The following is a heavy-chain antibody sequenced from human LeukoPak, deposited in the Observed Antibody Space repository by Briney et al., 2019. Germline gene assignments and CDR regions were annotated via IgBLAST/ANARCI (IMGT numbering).Heavy chain of an antibody. CDR3: ARMRSRRWFDP. J-gene: IGHJ5*02. CDR1: GGSFSGYY. V-gene: IGHV4-34*01. CDR2: INHSGST. D-gene: IGHD3-10*01. Sequence: SETLSLTCAVYGGSFSGYYWSWIRQPPGKGLEWIGEINHSGSTNYNPSLKSRVTISVDTSKNQFSLKLSSVTAADTAVYYCARMRSRRWFDPWGQGTLVTVSS.